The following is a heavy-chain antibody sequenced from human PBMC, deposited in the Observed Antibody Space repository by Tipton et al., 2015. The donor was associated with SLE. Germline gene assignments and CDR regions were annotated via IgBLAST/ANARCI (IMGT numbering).Heavy chain of an antibody. Sequence: TLSLTCAVYGGSFSGYSWSWIRQPPGKGLEWIGQTNPSGNTNYNPSLKSRVTISVDTSKNQFSLKLSSVTAADTAVYYCARGSYGTDAFDIWGQGTMVTVSS. D-gene: IGHD3-10*01. CDR3: ARGSYGTDAFDI. CDR2: TNPSGNT. J-gene: IGHJ3*02. CDR1: GGSFSGYS. V-gene: IGHV4-34*01.